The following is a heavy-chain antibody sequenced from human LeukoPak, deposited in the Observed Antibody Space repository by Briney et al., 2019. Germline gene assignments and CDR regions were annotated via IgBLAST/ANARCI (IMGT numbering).Heavy chain of an antibody. CDR2: IGSSSSYI. CDR1: GFTFSSYS. D-gene: IGHD4-17*01. CDR3: ARDRGLYGDLYGY. J-gene: IGHJ4*02. V-gene: IGHV3-21*01. Sequence: PGGSLRLSCAASGFTFSSYSMNWVRQAPGKGLEWVSSIGSSSSYIYYADSVKGRFTISRDNAKNSLYLQMNSLRAEDTAVYYCARDRGLYGDLYGYWGQGTLVTVSS.